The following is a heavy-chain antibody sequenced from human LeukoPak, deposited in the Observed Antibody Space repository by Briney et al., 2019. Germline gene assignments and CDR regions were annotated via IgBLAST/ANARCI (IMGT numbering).Heavy chain of an antibody. CDR1: GFTFSSYG. J-gene: IGHJ5*02. CDR2: IWYDGSNK. D-gene: IGHD4-11*01. CDR3: ARDPETRYNNYGGGWFDP. Sequence: PGGSLRLSCAASGFTFSSYGMHWVRQAPGKGLEWVAVIWYDGSNKYYADSVKGRFTISRDNSKNTLYLQMNSLRAEDTAVYYCARDPETRYNNYGGGWFDPWGQGTLVTVSS. V-gene: IGHV3-30*19.